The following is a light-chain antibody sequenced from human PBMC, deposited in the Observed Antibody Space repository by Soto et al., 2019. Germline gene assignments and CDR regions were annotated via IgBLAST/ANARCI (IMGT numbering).Light chain of an antibody. CDR2: GAS. CDR1: QGIRIS. V-gene: IGKV1-17*03. CDR3: LQHNTYPYT. J-gene: IGKJ2*01. Sequence: DIQMTQSPSAMSASVGDRVTITCRASQGIRISLAWFQQKPGKVPKRLIYGASSLEGGVPSRFSGSGSGTEFTLTITGLQPEDLATYYCLQHNTYPYTFGQGTKLEIE.